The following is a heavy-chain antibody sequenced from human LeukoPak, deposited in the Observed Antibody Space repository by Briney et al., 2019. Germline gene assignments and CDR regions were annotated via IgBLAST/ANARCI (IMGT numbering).Heavy chain of an antibody. D-gene: IGHD6-19*01. J-gene: IGHJ6*02. CDR2: ISYDGSNK. V-gene: IGHV3-30*18. Sequence: GGSLRLSCAASGFTFSSYGVHWVRQAPGKGLEWVAVISYDGSNKYYADSVKGRFTISRDNSKNTLYLQMNSLRAEDTAVYYCAKTADHYYGMDVWGQGTTVTVSS. CDR1: GFTFSSYG. CDR3: AKTADHYYGMDV.